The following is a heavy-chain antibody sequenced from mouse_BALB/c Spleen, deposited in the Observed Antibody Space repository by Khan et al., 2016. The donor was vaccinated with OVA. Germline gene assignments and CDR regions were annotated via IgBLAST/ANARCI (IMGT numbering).Heavy chain of an antibody. D-gene: IGHD2-12*01. CDR1: GYSITSDYA. CDR3: ARGGYELGDY. Sequence: EVQLQESGPGLVKPSQSLSLTCTVTGYSITSDYAWNWIRQFPGNKLEWMGYISYSGRTSYNPSLKSRISITRDTSKNQFFLQLISVTTEDTATYYCARGGYELGDYWGQGTLVTVSA. V-gene: IGHV3-2*02. CDR2: ISYSGRT. J-gene: IGHJ3*01.